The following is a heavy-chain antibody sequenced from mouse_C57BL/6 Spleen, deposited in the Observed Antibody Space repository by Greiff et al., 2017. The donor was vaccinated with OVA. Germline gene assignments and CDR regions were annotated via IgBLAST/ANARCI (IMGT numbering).Heavy chain of an antibody. CDR3: ARRSSVPFAY. D-gene: IGHD3-2*02. V-gene: IGHV1-69*01. Sequence: VQLQQSGAELVMPGASVKLSCKASGYTFTSYWMHWVKQRPGQGLEWIGEIDPSDSYTNYNQKFKGKATLTVDKSSSTAYMQLSSLTSEVSAVYSCARRSSVPFAYWGQGTLVTVSA. J-gene: IGHJ3*01. CDR1: GYTFTSYW. CDR2: IDPSDSYT.